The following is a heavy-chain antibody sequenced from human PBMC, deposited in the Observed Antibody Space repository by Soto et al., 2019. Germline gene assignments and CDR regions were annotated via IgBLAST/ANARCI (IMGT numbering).Heavy chain of an antibody. Sequence: QVQLVESGGGVVQPGRSLRLSCAASGFTFSSYGMHWVRQAPGKGLEWVAVIWYDGSNKYYADSVKGRFTISRDNSKNTLYLQMNSLRAEDTAVYYCARDGPGVVVWPELWFGELYHGMDVWGQGTTVTVSS. J-gene: IGHJ6*02. V-gene: IGHV3-33*01. CDR3: ARDGPGVVVWPELWFGELYHGMDV. D-gene: IGHD3-10*01. CDR2: IWYDGSNK. CDR1: GFTFSSYG.